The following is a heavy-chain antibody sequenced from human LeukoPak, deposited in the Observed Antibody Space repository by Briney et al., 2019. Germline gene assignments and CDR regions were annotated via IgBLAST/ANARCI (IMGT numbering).Heavy chain of an antibody. CDR1: GFTFSSYS. V-gene: IGHV3-48*02. CDR2: ISSSSSTI. J-gene: IGHJ4*02. Sequence: GGSLRLSCAASGFTFSSYSMNWVRRAPGKGLEWVSYISSSSSTIYYADSVKGRFTISRDNAKNSLYLQMNSLRDEDTAVYYCAREDGWARWGGTRSDYWGQGTLVTVSS. CDR3: AREDGWARWGGTRSDY. D-gene: IGHD1-1*01.